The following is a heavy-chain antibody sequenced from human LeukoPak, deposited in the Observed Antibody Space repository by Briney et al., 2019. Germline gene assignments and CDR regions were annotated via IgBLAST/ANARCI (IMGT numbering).Heavy chain of an antibody. D-gene: IGHD1-1*01. CDR2: IYYSGST. CDR3: AREMKGRLE. J-gene: IGHJ4*02. Sequence: SETLSFTCTVSGGSISSYYWSWIRQPPGQGLEWIGYIYYSGSTNYNPSLKSRVTISVDTSKNQFSLKLSSVTAADTAVYYCAREMKGRLEWGQGTLVTASS. V-gene: IGHV4-59*01. CDR1: GGSISSYY.